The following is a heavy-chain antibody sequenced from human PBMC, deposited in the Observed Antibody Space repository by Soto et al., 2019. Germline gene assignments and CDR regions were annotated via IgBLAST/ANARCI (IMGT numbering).Heavy chain of an antibody. D-gene: IGHD3-9*01. Sequence: ASVKVSCKASGYTFTSYDINWVRQATGQGLEWMGWMNPNSGNTGYAQKFQGRVTMTRNTSISTAYMELSSLRSEDTAVYYCARAHMRAPTGYSQYNYYYVMDVWGQGTTVTVSS. CDR1: GYTFTSYD. CDR2: MNPNSGNT. J-gene: IGHJ6*02. CDR3: ARAHMRAPTGYSQYNYYYVMDV. V-gene: IGHV1-8*01.